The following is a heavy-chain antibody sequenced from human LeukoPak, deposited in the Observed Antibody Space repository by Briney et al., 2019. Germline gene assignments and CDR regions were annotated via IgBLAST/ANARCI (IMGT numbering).Heavy chain of an antibody. V-gene: IGHV3-15*01. CDR2: IKSKAAGGTT. Sequence: GGSLRLSCAASGFTFNNAWMSWVRQAPGKGLEWVGRIKSKAAGGTTDCAAPVKGRFTISRDDPENTLYLQMNSLKAEDTAVYCCCRHWGHWGRGTLVTVCS. D-gene: IGHD7-27*01. J-gene: IGHJ4*02. CDR3: CRHWGH. CDR1: GFTFNNAW.